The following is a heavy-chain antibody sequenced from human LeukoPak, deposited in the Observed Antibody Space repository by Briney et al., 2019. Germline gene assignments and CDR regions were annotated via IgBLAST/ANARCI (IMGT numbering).Heavy chain of an antibody. V-gene: IGHV3-23*01. J-gene: IGHJ4*02. CDR3: AKGPVYCSSTSCYQGY. CDR1: GFTFSSYA. CDR2: ISGSGGST. Sequence: GGSLRLSCAASGFTFSSYAMSWVRQAPGKGLEWVSAISGSGGSTYYADSVKGRFTISRDNSKNTLYLQMYSLRAEDTAVYYCAKGPVYCSSTSCYQGYWGQGTLVTVSS. D-gene: IGHD2-2*01.